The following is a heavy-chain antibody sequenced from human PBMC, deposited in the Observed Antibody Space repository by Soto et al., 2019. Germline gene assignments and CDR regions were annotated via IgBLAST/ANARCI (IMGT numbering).Heavy chain of an antibody. CDR2: IDPSDSYT. V-gene: IGHV5-10-1*01. D-gene: IGHD6-13*01. Sequence: PGESLKISCKGSGYSFTTYWISWVRQMPGKGLEWMGRIDPSDSYTNYSPSFQGHVTISADKSISTAYLQWSSLKASDTTLYYCARIAIAAAGNTGTWGQGTLVTVSS. CDR3: ARIAIAAAGNTGT. CDR1: GYSFTTYW. J-gene: IGHJ5*02.